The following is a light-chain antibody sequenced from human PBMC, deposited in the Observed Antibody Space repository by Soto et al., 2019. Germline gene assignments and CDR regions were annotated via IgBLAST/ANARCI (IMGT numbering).Light chain of an antibody. V-gene: IGKV3-15*01. CDR1: QSLRSS. J-gene: IGKJ1*01. Sequence: ETMMTRSPDTLSVSLGERATLSCRASQSLRSSLAWYQQKPGQAPRLLIYDASTRATGIPARFSGSGSGTDFTLTISGLQSEDFAVYYCQQYNNWPQTVGQGTKVAIK. CDR3: QQYNNWPQT. CDR2: DAS.